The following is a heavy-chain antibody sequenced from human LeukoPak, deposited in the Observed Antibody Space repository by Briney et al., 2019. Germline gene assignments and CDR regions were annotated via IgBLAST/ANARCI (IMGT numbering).Heavy chain of an antibody. CDR3: ARTLTGYYPHYYYYGMDV. CDR2: IYYSGST. Sequence: SETLSLTCTVSGGSISSYYWSWIRQPPGKGLEWIGYIYYSGSTNYNPSLKSRVTISVDTSKNQFSLKLSSVTAADTAVYYCARTLTGYYPHYYYYGMDVWSQGTTVTVSS. CDR1: GGSISSYY. J-gene: IGHJ6*02. V-gene: IGHV4-59*01. D-gene: IGHD3-9*01.